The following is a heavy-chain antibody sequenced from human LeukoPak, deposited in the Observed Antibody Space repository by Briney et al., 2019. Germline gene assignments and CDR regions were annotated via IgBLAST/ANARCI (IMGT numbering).Heavy chain of an antibody. V-gene: IGHV3-23*01. CDR1: GFTFGDYA. Sequence: GRSLRLSCTASGFTFGDYAMSWVRQAPGKGLEWVSAISGSGGSTYYADSVKGRFTISRDNSKNTLYLQMNSLRAEDTAVYYCASPPGIAAAGIYYYYYYMDVWGKGTTVTVSS. CDR3: ASPPGIAAAGIYYYYYYMDV. CDR2: ISGSGGST. D-gene: IGHD6-13*01. J-gene: IGHJ6*03.